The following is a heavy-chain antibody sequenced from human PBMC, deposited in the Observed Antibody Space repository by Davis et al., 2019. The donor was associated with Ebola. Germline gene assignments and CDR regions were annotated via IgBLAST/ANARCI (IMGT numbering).Heavy chain of an antibody. CDR1: GFNFSYYA. J-gene: IGHJ4*02. CDR3: ARMDTAMADY. D-gene: IGHD5-18*01. CDR2: ISSSGRTI. Sequence: GESLKISCVASGFNFSYYAASWVRQAPGKGLEWVSYISSSGRTIYYADSVKGRFTISRDNAKNSLYLQMNSLRAEDTAVYYCARMDTAMADYWGQGTLVTVSS. V-gene: IGHV3-11*01.